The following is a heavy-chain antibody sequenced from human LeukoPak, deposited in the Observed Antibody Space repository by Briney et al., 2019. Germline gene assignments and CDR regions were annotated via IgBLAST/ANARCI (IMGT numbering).Heavy chain of an antibody. Sequence: GGSLRLSCAASGFTFSSYAMSWVRQAPGKGLEWVSAISGSGGSTYYADSVKGRFTISRDNSKNTLYLQMNSLRAEDTAVYYCASSRDYSTSSYWGQGTPVTVSS. J-gene: IGHJ4*02. CDR3: ASSRDYSTSSY. CDR1: GFTFSSYA. V-gene: IGHV3-23*01. CDR2: ISGSGGST. D-gene: IGHD6-6*01.